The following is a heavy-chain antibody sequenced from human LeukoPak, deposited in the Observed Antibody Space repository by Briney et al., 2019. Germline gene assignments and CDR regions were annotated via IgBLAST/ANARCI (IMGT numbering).Heavy chain of an antibody. CDR3: ARGYCSGGSCFLSVWFDP. V-gene: IGHV4-59*01. D-gene: IGHD2-15*01. Sequence: SETLSLTCTVSGGSISSYYWSWIRRPPGKGLEWIGYIYYSGSTNYNPSLKSRVTISVDTSKNQFSLKLSSVTAADTAVYYCARGYCSGGSCFLSVWFDPWGQGTLVTVSS. CDR1: GGSISSYY. J-gene: IGHJ5*02. CDR2: IYYSGST.